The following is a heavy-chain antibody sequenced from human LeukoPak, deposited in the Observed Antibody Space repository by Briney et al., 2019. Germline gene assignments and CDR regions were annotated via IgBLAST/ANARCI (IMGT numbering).Heavy chain of an antibody. CDR1: GFTFSSYD. V-gene: IGHV3-13*04. D-gene: IGHD6-13*01. CDR2: IGTAGDT. J-gene: IGHJ6*02. Sequence: GGSLRLSCAASGFTFSSYDMHWVRQATGKGLEWVSAIGTAGDTYYPGSVKGRFTISRENAKDSLYLQMNSLRAGDTAVYYCARGLYSISWYPDYYYGMDVWGQGTTVTVSS. CDR3: ARGLYSISWYPDYYYGMDV.